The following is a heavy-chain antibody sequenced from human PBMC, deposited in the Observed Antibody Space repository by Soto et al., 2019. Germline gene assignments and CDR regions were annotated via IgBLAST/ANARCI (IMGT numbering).Heavy chain of an antibody. J-gene: IGHJ6*02. CDR1: GYTFTSYG. CDR3: ARDQGDFWSGPDYGMDV. V-gene: IGHV1-18*01. CDR2: ISAYNGNT. D-gene: IGHD3-3*01. Sequence: ASVKVSCKASGYTFTSYGISWVRQAPGQGLEWMGWISAYNGNTNYAQKLQGRVTMTTDTPTSTAYMELRSLRSDDTAVYYCARDQGDFWSGPDYGMDVWGQGTTVTVSS.